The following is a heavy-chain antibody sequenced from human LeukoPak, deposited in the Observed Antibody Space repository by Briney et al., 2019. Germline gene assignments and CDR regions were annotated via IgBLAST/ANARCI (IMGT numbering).Heavy chain of an antibody. J-gene: IGHJ5*02. D-gene: IGHD7-27*01. CDR1: GDSISSYY. Sequence: SETLSLTCTVSGDSISSYYWSWIRQPPGKGPEWIGYIYYSGNTNYIPSLKSRVTISVDMSKNQFSLKLRSVTAADTAVYYCARVYWGTYNWFDPWGQGTLVTVSS. CDR2: IYYSGNT. CDR3: ARVYWGTYNWFDP. V-gene: IGHV4-59*01.